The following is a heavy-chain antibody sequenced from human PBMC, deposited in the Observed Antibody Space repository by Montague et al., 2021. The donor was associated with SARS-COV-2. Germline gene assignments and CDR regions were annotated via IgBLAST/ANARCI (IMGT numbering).Heavy chain of an antibody. V-gene: IGHV3-48*03. CDR2: IINSGSST. Sequence: SLRLSCAASGFTFSSYEMNWVRQAPGKGLEWISKIINSGSSTYYADSVKGRFTISRDNAKNSLYLQMNSLRAEDTAVYYCATYYYNSDYVRSAWGQGTLVTVFS. J-gene: IGHJ5*02. CDR3: ATYYYNSDYVRSA. CDR1: GFTFSSYE. D-gene: IGHD3-10*01.